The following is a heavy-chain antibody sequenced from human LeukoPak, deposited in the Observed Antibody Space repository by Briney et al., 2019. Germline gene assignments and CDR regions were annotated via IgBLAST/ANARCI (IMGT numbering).Heavy chain of an antibody. CDR2: IYYSGST. V-gene: IGHV4-59*01. D-gene: IGHD4-17*01. CDR1: GGSISSYY. J-gene: IGHJ4*02. Sequence: SETLSLTCTVSGGSISSYYWSWIRQPPGKGLEWIGYIYYSGSTNYNPSLKSRVTISVDTSKNQFSLKLSSVTAADTAVYYCARYATVVSYFDYWGRGTLVTVSS. CDR3: ARYATVVSYFDY.